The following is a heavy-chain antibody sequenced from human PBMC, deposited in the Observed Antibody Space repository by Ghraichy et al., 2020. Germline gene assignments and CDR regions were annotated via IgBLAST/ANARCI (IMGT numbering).Heavy chain of an antibody. D-gene: IGHD2-2*01. CDR1: GFTFSSYS. CDR2: ISSSSSTI. CDR3: ARATNEDIVVVPAAGGGDYYYYGMDV. V-gene: IGHV3-48*02. Sequence: GGSLRLSCAASGFTFSSYSMNWVRQAPGKGLEWVSYISSSSSTIYYADSVKGRFTISRDNAKNSLYLQMNSLRDEDTAVYYCARATNEDIVVVPAAGGGDYYYYGMDVWGQGTPVTVSS. J-gene: IGHJ6*02.